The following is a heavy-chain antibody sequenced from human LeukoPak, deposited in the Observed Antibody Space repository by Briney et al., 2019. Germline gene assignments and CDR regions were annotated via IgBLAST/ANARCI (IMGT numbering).Heavy chain of an antibody. CDR3: ARGGRTWGLMVWFDP. CDR1: GYTFTGYY. V-gene: IGHV1-2*02. D-gene: IGHD2-8*01. Sequence: ASVKVSCKASGYTFTGYYMHWVRQAPGQGLEWMGWVNPNSGGTNYAQKFQGRVTMTRDTSISTAYMELSRLRSDDTAVYYCARGGRTWGLMVWFDPWGQGTLVTVSS. J-gene: IGHJ5*02. CDR2: VNPNSGGT.